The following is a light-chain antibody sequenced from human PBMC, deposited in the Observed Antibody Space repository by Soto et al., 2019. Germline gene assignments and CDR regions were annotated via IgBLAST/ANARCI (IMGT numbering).Light chain of an antibody. J-gene: IGKJ4*01. CDR2: GAY. V-gene: IGKV3-15*01. Sequence: KQSPATQSGSPGERGTLSCRASRSISRDLAWYQQKAGQAARLLIYGAYTRGTGIPDRFSGSGYGTEFTLTISGLQSEDCAPYYCQPQNEWPGVTFGGGTRVEIK. CDR3: QPQNEWPGVT. CDR1: RSISRD.